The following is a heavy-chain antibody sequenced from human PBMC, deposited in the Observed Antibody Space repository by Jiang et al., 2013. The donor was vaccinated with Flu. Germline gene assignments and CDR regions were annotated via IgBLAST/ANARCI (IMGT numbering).Heavy chain of an antibody. V-gene: IGHV3-7*03. CDR3: ARVYCSGGSCYWANYFDY. CDR2: IKQDGSEK. Sequence: LVQPGGSLRLSCAASGFTFSNYWMAWVRQAPGKGLEWVATIKQDGSEKYYVDSVKGRFTISRDKAKNSMYMQMNSLRAEDTAVYYCARVYCSGGSCYWANYFDYWGQGTLVTVSS. CDR1: GFTFSNYW. D-gene: IGHD2-15*01. J-gene: IGHJ4*02.